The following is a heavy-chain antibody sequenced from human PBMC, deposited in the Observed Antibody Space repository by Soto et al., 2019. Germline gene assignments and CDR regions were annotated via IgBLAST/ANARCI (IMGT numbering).Heavy chain of an antibody. J-gene: IGHJ4*02. CDR2: INSDGSST. V-gene: IGHV3-74*01. CDR3: ARDPFHGGPDY. CDR1: GFTFSSYW. Sequence: PGGSLRLSCAASGFTFSSYWMHWVRQAPGKGLVWVSRINSDGSSTSYVDSVKGRFTISRDNAKNTLYLQMNSLRAEDTAVYYCARDPFHGGPDYWGQGTLVTVSS. D-gene: IGHD4-17*01.